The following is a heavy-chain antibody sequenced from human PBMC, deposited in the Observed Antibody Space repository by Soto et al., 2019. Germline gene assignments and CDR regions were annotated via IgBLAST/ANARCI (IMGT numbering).Heavy chain of an antibody. D-gene: IGHD6-13*01. V-gene: IGHV4-34*01. J-gene: IGHJ6*02. Sequence: SETLSLTCAFYVGSFSGYYWGWIRQPPGKGLEWIGQINHSGSTNYNPSLKSRVTISVDTPKNQFSLKLSSVTAADTAVYYCARGRTISAAPTSYYYYGMDVWGQGTTVTVSS. CDR3: ARGRTISAAPTSYYYYGMDV. CDR1: VGSFSGYY. CDR2: INHSGST.